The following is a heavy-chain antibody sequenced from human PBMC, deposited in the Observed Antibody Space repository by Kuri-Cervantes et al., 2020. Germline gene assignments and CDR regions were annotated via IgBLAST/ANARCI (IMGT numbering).Heavy chain of an antibody. D-gene: IGHD2-15*01. CDR1: GFTFSSYG. J-gene: IGHJ4*02. CDR2: ISYDGSNK. Sequence: GESLKISCAASGFTFSSYGMHWVRQAPGKGLEWVAVISYDGSNKYYADSVKGRFTISRDNSKNTLYLQMNSLRAEGTAVYYCAKGAQLGVVVVVAATLYFDYWGQGTLVTVSS. CDR3: AKGAQLGVVVVVAATLYFDY. V-gene: IGHV3-30*18.